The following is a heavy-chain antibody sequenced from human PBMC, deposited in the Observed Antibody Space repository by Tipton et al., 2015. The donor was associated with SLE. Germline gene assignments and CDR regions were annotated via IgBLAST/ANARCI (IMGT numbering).Heavy chain of an antibody. D-gene: IGHD2-2*01. V-gene: IGHV4-4*09. CDR2: IYTSGST. CDR1: DGSISSYY. Sequence: TLSLTCTVSDGSISSYYWSWIRQPPGKGLEWIGYIYTSGSTNYNPSLKSRVTISVDTSKNQFSLKLSSVTAADTAVYYCARLGIVVVPAASLPDYWGQGKLVSVSS. CDR3: ARLGIVVVPAASLPDY. J-gene: IGHJ4*02.